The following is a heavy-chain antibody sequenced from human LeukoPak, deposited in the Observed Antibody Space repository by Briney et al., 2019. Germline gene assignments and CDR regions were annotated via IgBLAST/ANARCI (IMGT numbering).Heavy chain of an antibody. CDR2: INPNSGVT. CDR1: GYTFTGYS. D-gene: IGHD5-12*01. CDR3: ARGLDSGYDVDY. J-gene: IGHJ4*02. V-gene: IGHV1-2*02. Sequence: ASVKVSCKASGYTFTGYSMHWVRQAPGQGLEWMGWINPNSGVTNYAQKFQGRVTMTRDTSISTAYMELSSLRSDDTAVYYCARGLDSGYDVDYWGQGTLVTVSS.